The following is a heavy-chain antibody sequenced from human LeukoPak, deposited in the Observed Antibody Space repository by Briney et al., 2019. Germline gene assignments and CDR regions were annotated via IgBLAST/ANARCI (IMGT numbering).Heavy chain of an antibody. CDR3: AKAGSIFGVAYDAFDI. J-gene: IGHJ3*02. D-gene: IGHD3-3*01. V-gene: IGHV3-74*01. Sequence: GGSLRLSCEASEFTFSSYWMHWVRQAPGKGLVWVSRINSDGRTTIYADSVKGRFTISRDNSKNTLYLQMNSLRAEDTAVYYCAKAGSIFGVAYDAFDIWGQGTMVTVSS. CDR2: INSDGRTT. CDR1: EFTFSSYW.